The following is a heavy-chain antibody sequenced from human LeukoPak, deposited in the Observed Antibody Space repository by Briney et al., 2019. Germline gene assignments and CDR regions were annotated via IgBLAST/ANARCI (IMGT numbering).Heavy chain of an antibody. CDR3: ARNTYEGAYFDY. Sequence: GGSLRLSCAASGFSVSSKYMNWVRQAPGKGLEWVSYISSSLTTKYYADSVKGRFTISRDNAKNSLYLQMNSLRDEDTAVFYCARNTYEGAYFDYWGQGILVTVSS. CDR1: GFSVSSKY. V-gene: IGHV3-48*02. D-gene: IGHD5-12*01. CDR2: ISSSLTTK. J-gene: IGHJ4*02.